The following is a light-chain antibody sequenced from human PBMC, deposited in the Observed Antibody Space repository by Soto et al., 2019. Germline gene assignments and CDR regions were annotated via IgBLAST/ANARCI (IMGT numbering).Light chain of an antibody. J-gene: IGLJ2*01. CDR2: EAT. V-gene: IGLV2-23*01. Sequence: QSALTQPASVSGSPGQSITISCTGTSSDVGGYNFVSWYQQHPGKAPKLMIYEATKRPSGVSTRFSGSKSGNTASLTISGLQDEDDADYFCSSYASSMSVVFGRGTKVTV. CDR3: SSYASSMSVV. CDR1: SSDVGGYNF.